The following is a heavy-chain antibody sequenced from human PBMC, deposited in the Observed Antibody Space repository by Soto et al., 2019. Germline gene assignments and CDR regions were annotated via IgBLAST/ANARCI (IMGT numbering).Heavy chain of an antibody. V-gene: IGHV3-30*18. CDR2: ISYDGSNK. J-gene: IGHJ4*02. CDR3: AKDSNSGGSCEPDY. D-gene: IGHD2-15*01. Sequence: GGSLKLSCAASGFTFSSYGMHWVRQAPGKGLEWVAVISYDGSNKYYADSVKGRFTISRDNSKNTLYLQMNSLRAEDTAVYYCAKDSNSGGSCEPDYWGQGTLVTVSS. CDR1: GFTFSSYG.